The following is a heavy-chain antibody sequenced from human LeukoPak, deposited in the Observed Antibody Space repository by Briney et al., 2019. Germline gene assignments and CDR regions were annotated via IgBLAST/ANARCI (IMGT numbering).Heavy chain of an antibody. CDR3: ARVGYTSYYYYGMDV. Sequence: GGSLRLSCAASGFTFSSYAMHWVRQAPGKGLEYVSAISSNGGSTYYANSVKDRFTISRDNSKNTLYLQMGSLRAEDVAVYYCARVGYTSYYYYGMDVWGQGTTVTVSS. D-gene: IGHD6-13*01. V-gene: IGHV3-64*01. CDR1: GFTFSSYA. CDR2: ISSNGGST. J-gene: IGHJ6*02.